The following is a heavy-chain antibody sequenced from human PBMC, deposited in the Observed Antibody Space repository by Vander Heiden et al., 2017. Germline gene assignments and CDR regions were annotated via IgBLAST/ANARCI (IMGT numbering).Heavy chain of an antibody. J-gene: IGHJ3*02. CDR2: IYTSGST. CDR1: GGSISSYY. CDR3: AREDYYDFWSGYPDGAFDI. V-gene: IGHV4-4*07. Sequence: QVQLQESGPGLVKPSETLSLTCTVSGGSISSYYGSWIRQPAGKGLEWIGRIYTSGSTNYNPSLKSRVTMSVDTSKNQFSLKLSSVTAADTAVYYCAREDYYDFWSGYPDGAFDIWGQGTMVTVSS. D-gene: IGHD3-3*01.